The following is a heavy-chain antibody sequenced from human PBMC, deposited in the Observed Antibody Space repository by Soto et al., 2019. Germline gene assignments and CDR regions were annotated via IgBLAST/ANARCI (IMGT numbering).Heavy chain of an antibody. CDR1: GYTFTSYA. Sequence: ASVKVSCKASGYTFTSYAIHWVRQAPGQRLEWMGWINAGNGNTKYSQNFQGRVTITRDTSATTAYMELSSLRSEDTAVYYCARVRSSGWYFDYWGQGTLVTSPQ. V-gene: IGHV1-3*01. J-gene: IGHJ4*02. CDR2: INAGNGNT. D-gene: IGHD6-19*01. CDR3: ARVRSSGWYFDY.